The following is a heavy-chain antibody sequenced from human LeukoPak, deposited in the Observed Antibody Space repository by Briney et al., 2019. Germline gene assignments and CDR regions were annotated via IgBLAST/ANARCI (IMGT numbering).Heavy chain of an antibody. CDR1: GYTFTGYY. J-gene: IGHJ5*01. V-gene: IGHV1-2*02. D-gene: IGHD1-26*01. CDR2: INPNSGGT. CDR3: ARGGTLGPYSARGDWFDP. Sequence: ASVKVSCKASGYTFTGYYMHWVRQAPGQGLEWMGWINPNSGGTNYAQKFQGRVTMTRDTSISTAYMELSRLRSDDTAVYYCARGGTLGPYSARGDWFDPWGQGTTVTVSS.